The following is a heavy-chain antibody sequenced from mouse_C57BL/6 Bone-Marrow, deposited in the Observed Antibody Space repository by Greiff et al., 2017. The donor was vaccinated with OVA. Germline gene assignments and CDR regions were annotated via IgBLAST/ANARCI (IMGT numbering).Heavy chain of an antibody. V-gene: IGHV6-6*01. D-gene: IGHD6-2*01. CDR2: IRNKANNHAT. CDR1: GFTFSDAW. CDR3: TRRETPYFDY. Sequence: EVQRVESGVGLVQPGGSVKLSCAASGFTFSDAWMDWVRQSPEKGLEWVAEIRNKANNHATYYAESVKGRFTISIDDSKSSVYLQMSILTADDTGIYYGTRRETPYFDYWGQGTTLTVSS. J-gene: IGHJ2*01.